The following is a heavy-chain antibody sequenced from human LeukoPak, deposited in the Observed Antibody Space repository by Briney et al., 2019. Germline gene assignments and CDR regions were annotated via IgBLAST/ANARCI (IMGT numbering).Heavy chain of an antibody. CDR1: GFTFSSYA. J-gene: IGHJ4*02. CDR2: ISGSGGST. Sequence: GGPLRLSCAASGFTFSSYAMSWVRQAPGRGLEWVSAISGSGGSTYYADSVKGRFTISRDNSKNTLYLQMNSLRAEDTAVYYCASPDSSGYYDYFDSWGQGTLVTVSS. CDR3: ASPDSSGYYDYFDS. D-gene: IGHD3-22*01. V-gene: IGHV3-23*01.